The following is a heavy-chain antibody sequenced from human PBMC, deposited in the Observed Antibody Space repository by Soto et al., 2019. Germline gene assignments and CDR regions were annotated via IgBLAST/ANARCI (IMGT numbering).Heavy chain of an antibody. Sequence: GSLRLSCAASGFTVSSNYMSWVRQAPGKGLEWLSVIYTDDSTYYADSVKGRFTISRDNSKNTLYLQMNSLRAEDTAVYYCARVSSRDGYNVYYYYGMDVWGQGTTVTVSS. J-gene: IGHJ6*02. CDR2: IYTDDST. D-gene: IGHD5-12*01. V-gene: IGHV3-53*05. CDR1: GFTVSSNY. CDR3: ARVSSRDGYNVYYYYGMDV.